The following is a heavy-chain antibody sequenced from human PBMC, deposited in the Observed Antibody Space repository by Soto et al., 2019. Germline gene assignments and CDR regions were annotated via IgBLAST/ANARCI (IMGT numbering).Heavy chain of an antibody. CDR2: VSAYKRNT. CDR3: ARERRWEPLLY. Sequence: QVQLVQSGPEVKKPGASVKVSCKGSGYTFSNYGVTWVRQAPGQGLERLGWVSAYKRNTYYAQKFEDRATMTIDTSTNTAYLELRGLTPDDTAVYYCARERRWEPLLYWGQGTL. D-gene: IGHD1-26*01. CDR1: GYTFSNYG. J-gene: IGHJ4*02. V-gene: IGHV1-18*01.